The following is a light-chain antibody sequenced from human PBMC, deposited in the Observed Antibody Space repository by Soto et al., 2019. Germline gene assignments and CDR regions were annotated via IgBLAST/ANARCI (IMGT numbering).Light chain of an antibody. J-gene: IGKJ2*01. V-gene: IGKV3-11*01. CDR3: QQRSNWPPAYT. CDR1: QSVSSY. Sequence: EIVMTQSPATLSLSPVERATLSCRASQSVSSYLAWYQQKPGQAPRLLIYDASRRATGIPARFSGSGSGTDFTLTISSLEPEDFAVYYCQQRSNWPPAYTCGQGNKVDIK. CDR2: DAS.